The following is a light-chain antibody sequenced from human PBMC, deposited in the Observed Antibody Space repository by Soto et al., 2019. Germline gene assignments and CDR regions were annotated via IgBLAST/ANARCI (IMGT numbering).Light chain of an antibody. CDR1: QSVRSGY. CDR3: QQYATSPST. Sequence: DIVLEQSPGTLSLSPGESATLSCRASQSVRSGYLAWYQQKPGQAPRLLIYGASSRASGIRDSFSGSGSGTDFPLTIRRLEPEDFAVYYCQQYATSPSTFGQGTKLEIK. V-gene: IGKV3-20*01. J-gene: IGKJ2*01. CDR2: GAS.